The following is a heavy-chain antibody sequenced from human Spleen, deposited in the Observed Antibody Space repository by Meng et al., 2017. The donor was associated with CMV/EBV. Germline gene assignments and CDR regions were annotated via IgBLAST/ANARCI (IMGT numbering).Heavy chain of an antibody. D-gene: IGHD3-10*01. Sequence: KASGYTFTGYYIHWVRQAHGQGLEWMGWINANSGGTNYAQKFQGRVTMTRDTSISTAYMELSRLRSDDTAVYYCARDTSYGSGSPFDYWGQGTLVTVSS. V-gene: IGHV1-2*02. J-gene: IGHJ4*02. CDR3: ARDTSYGSGSPFDY. CDR1: GYTFTGYY. CDR2: INANSGGT.